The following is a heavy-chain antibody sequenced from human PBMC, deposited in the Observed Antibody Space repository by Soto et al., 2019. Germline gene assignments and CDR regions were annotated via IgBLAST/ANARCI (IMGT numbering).Heavy chain of an antibody. CDR1: GVTFSSYA. CDR2: IIPIFGTA. CDR3: ARDRVDYGDYVSLDY. J-gene: IGHJ4*02. V-gene: IGHV1-69*06. D-gene: IGHD4-17*01. Sequence: SVKVSCKASGVTFSSYAISWVRQAPGQGLEWMGGIIPIFGTANYAQKFQGRVTITADKSTSTAYMELSSLRSEDTAVYYCARDRVDYGDYVSLDYWGQGTLVTVSS.